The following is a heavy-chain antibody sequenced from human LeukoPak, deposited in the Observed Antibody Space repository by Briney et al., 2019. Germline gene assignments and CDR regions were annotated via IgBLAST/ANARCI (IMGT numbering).Heavy chain of an antibody. V-gene: IGHV1-69*05. CDR3: ARDVHGDYGSGWFDP. CDR1: GGTFNNSA. J-gene: IGHJ5*02. Sequence: SVKVSCKTSGGTFNNSAISWVRQAPGQGPEWLGGIMPLFGTAGYAQKFQGRVTITKDESTRTVYLELTSLTSDDTAVYYCARDVHGDYGSGWFDPWGQGTLVSVSS. CDR2: IMPLFGTA. D-gene: IGHD4-17*01.